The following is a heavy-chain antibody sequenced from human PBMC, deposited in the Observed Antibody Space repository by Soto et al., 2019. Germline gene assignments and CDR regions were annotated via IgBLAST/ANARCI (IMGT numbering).Heavy chain of an antibody. D-gene: IGHD3-10*01. CDR2: ISHTGST. Sequence: SETLSLTCAVSGGSITSGNSYSWSWIRQPPGKGLEWIGSISHTGSTSYNPSLKSRLTMSVDKSKNQFSLRLSSVTAADMAVYYCARAVAPYFGTGFDPWGQGILVTVSS. V-gene: IGHV4-30-2*01. J-gene: IGHJ5*02. CDR3: ARAVAPYFGTGFDP. CDR1: GGSITSGNSYS.